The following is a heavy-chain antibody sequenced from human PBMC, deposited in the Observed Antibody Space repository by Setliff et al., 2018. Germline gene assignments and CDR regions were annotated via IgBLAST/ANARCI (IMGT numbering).Heavy chain of an antibody. CDR3: AKWGGSLDSIGYYLGPFDH. J-gene: IGHJ4*02. Sequence: PGGSLRLSCAASGFSFGGHDMHWVRQAPGKGLEWVAFIRYDGTTESYADSVRGRFTISRDNSKNTLYVQMNTLGPEDTAVYSCAKWGGSLDSIGYYLGPFDHWGQGTLVTVSS. D-gene: IGHD3-22*01. V-gene: IGHV3-30*02. CDR1: GFSFGGHD. CDR2: IRYDGTTE.